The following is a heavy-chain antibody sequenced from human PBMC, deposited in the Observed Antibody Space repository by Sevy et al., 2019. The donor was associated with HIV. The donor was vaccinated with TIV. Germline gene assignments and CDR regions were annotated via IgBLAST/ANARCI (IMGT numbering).Heavy chain of an antibody. CDR2: ISWNDDR. V-gene: IGHV2-5*01. CDR1: GFSLSTTEVG. D-gene: IGHD3-22*01. J-gene: IGHJ3*02. Sequence: SGPTLVNPTQTLTLTCTFCGFSLSTTEVGVGWIRQPPGKALESLALISWNDDRRYSPSLKSRLTITKDTSKNQVVLTMNNMDPVDTATYYCAHTSYDTSGYYNHDAFDIWGQGTMVTVSS. CDR3: AHTSYDTSGYYNHDAFDI.